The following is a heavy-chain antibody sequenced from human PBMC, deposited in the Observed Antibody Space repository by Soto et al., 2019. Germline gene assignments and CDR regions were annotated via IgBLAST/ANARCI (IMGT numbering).Heavy chain of an antibody. J-gene: IGHJ3*02. CDR3: AKSRGPPDAFDI. Sequence: GGSLRLSCAASGFTFSSYAMSWVCQAPGKGLEWVSAISGSGGSTYYADSVKGRFTISRDNSKNTLYLQMNSLRAEDTAVYYCAKSRGPPDAFDIWGQGTMVTVSS. CDR2: ISGSGGST. V-gene: IGHV3-23*01. CDR1: GFTFSSYA.